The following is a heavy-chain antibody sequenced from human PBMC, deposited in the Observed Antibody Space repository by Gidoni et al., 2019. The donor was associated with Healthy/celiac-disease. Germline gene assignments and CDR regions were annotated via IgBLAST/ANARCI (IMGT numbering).Heavy chain of an antibody. CDR1: GYSFTSYW. V-gene: IGHV5-51*01. CDR2: IYPGDSDT. CDR3: ARAYCGGDCYPNWFDP. D-gene: IGHD2-21*02. Sequence: EVQLVQSGAEVKKPGAALKISCKGSGYSFTSYWIGWVRQMPGKGLEWMGIIYPGDSDTRYSPSFQGQVTISADKSISTAYLQWSSLKASDTAMYYCARAYCGGDCYPNWFDPWGQGTLVTVSS. J-gene: IGHJ5*02.